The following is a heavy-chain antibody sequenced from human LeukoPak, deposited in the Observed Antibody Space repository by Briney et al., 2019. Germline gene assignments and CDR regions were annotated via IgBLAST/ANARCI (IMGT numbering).Heavy chain of an antibody. D-gene: IGHD3-9*01. CDR1: GYTFTSNY. V-gene: IGHV1-46*01. J-gene: IGHJ6*03. CDR2: ISPSGGST. CDR3: ARDPPYYDILTGYYTTSNYYYYYYMDV. Sequence: ASVKVSCKAFGYTFTSNYMHWVRQAPGQGPEWMGVISPSGGSTTYAQKFQGRVTLTRDMSTSTDYLELSSLRSDDTAVYYCARDPPYYDILTGYYTTSNYYYYYYMDVWGKGTTVTVSS.